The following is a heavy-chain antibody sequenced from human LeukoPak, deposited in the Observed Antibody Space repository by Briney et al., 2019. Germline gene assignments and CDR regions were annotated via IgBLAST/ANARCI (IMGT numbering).Heavy chain of an antibody. CDR3: AREVSNTAMDYG. Sequence: GGSLRLSCAASGFTVSSNYMNWVRQAPGKGLEWVSYISSSSSTIYYADSVKGRFTISRDNAKNSLYLQMNSLRAEDTAVYHCAREVSNTAMDYGRGQGTLVTVSS. CDR1: GFTVSSNY. D-gene: IGHD5-18*01. V-gene: IGHV3-48*01. CDR2: ISSSSSTI. J-gene: IGHJ4*02.